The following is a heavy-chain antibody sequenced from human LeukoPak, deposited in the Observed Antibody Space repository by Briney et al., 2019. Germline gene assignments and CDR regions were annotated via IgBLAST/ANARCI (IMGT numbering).Heavy chain of an antibody. V-gene: IGHV4-30-4*01. CDR2: IYYSGST. CDR1: GGSISSGGYY. J-gene: IGHJ5*02. D-gene: IGHD4-23*01. CDR3: AREGYGGNPPDWFDP. Sequence: SETLSLTCTVSGGSISSGGYYWSWIRQPPGKGLEWIGYIYYSGSTYYNPSLKSRVTISVDTSKNQFSLKLSSVTAADTAVYYCAREGYGGNPPDWFDPWGQGTLVTVSS.